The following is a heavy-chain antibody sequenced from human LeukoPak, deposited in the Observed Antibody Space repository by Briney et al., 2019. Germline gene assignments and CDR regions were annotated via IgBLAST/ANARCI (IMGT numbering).Heavy chain of an antibody. CDR3: AKSGLTEALCSGGSCYSSDFDY. V-gene: IGHV3-11*03. CDR1: GFTFSDYY. CDR2: ISSSSSYT. J-gene: IGHJ4*02. Sequence: GGSLRLSCAASGFTFSDYYMSWIRQAPGKGLEWVSYISSSSSYTNYADSVKGRFTISRDNAKNSLYLQMNSLRAEDTAVYYCAKSGLTEALCSGGSCYSSDFDYWGQGTLVTVSS. D-gene: IGHD2-15*01.